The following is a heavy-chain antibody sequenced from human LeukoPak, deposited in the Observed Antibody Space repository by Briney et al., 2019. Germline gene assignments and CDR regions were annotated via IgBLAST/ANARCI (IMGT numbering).Heavy chain of an antibody. CDR1: GFTFSSHG. V-gene: IGHV3-30*18. D-gene: IGHD3-16*01. CDR2: ISYDGYKK. CDR3: AEAPSYSYYYYYYMDV. J-gene: IGHJ6*03. Sequence: GGSLRLSCAASGFTFSSHGMHWVRQAPGKGLEWVAVISYDGYKKYYADSVKGRFTISRDNSKNTLYLQMNSLRAEDTAVYYCAEAPSYSYYYYYYMDVWGKGTTVTVSS.